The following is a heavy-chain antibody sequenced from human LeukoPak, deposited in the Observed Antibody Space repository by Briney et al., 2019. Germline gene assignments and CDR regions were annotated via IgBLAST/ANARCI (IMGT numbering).Heavy chain of an antibody. CDR3: AGPMAGYCSSTSCYGEYYFDY. CDR2: INPNSGGT. V-gene: IGHV1-2*02. Sequence: ASVKVSCKASGYTFTGYYMHWVRQAPGQGLEWMGWINPNSGGTNYAQKFQGRVTMTRDTSISTAYMELSRLRSDDTAVYYCAGPMAGYCSSTSCYGEYYFDYWGQGTLVTVSS. J-gene: IGHJ4*02. CDR1: GYTFTGYY. D-gene: IGHD2-2*01.